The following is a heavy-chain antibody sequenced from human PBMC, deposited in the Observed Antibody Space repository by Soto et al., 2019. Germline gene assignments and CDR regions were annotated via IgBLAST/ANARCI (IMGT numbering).Heavy chain of an antibody. CDR1: GYTFTSYG. V-gene: IGHV1-18*01. D-gene: IGHD6-13*01. J-gene: IGHJ6*02. Sequence: QVQLVQSGAEVKKPGASVKVSCKASGYTFTSYGIIWVRQAPGQGLEWMGWISAYNGNTNYAQKLQGRVTMTTDTSTSTAYMELRSLRSDDTAVYYCASRYSSSWYEGGGYYYGMDVWGQGTTVTVSS. CDR2: ISAYNGNT. CDR3: ASRYSSSWYEGGGYYYGMDV.